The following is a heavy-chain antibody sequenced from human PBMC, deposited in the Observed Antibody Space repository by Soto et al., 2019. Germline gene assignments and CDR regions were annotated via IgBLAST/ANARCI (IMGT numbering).Heavy chain of an antibody. Sequence: EVQLVESGGGLIQPGGSLRLSCVASGFIVSSNQMSWVRHAPGKGLEWVSVIYSGHTTYYADSVEGRFTISRDDSKNTLYLQMNSLRVEDTAVYYCVRGPSDHKLRLVEWPYGDYWGQGALVTVSS. CDR2: IYSGHTT. J-gene: IGHJ4*02. CDR3: VRGPSDHKLRLVEWPYGDY. D-gene: IGHD3-3*01. V-gene: IGHV3-53*01. CDR1: GFIVSSNQ.